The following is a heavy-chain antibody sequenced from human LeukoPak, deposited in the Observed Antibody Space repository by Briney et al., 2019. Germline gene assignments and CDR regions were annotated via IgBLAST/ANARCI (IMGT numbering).Heavy chain of an antibody. CDR2: ISSSGSTI. V-gene: IGHV3-48*03. CDR1: GFTFSSYE. Sequence: PGGSLRLSCAASGFTFSSYEMNWVRQAPGKGLEWVSYISSSGSTIYYADSVKGRFTISRDNAKNSLYLQMNSLRAEDTAVYYCARGGGWSRQRGFDYWGQGTLVTVSS. CDR3: ARGGGWSRQRGFDY. J-gene: IGHJ4*02. D-gene: IGHD2-15*01.